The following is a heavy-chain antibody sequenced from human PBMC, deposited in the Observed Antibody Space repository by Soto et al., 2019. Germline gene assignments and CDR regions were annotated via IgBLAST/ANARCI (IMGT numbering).Heavy chain of an antibody. CDR3: AREGRDGYRAFDI. V-gene: IGHV3-21*01. Sequence: GGSLRLSCAASGFTFSSYSMNWVRQAPGKGLEWVSSISSSSYIYYADSVKGRFTISRDNAKNSLYLQMNSLRAEDTAVYYCAREGRDGYRAFDIWGQGTMVTVSS. CDR1: GFTFSSYS. CDR2: ISSSSYI. J-gene: IGHJ3*02. D-gene: IGHD2-21*01.